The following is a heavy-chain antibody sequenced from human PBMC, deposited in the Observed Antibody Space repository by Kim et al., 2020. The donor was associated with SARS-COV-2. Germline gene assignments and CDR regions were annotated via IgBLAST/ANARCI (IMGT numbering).Heavy chain of an antibody. D-gene: IGHD2-15*01. J-gene: IGHJ6*02. CDR1: GFTFSTYG. V-gene: IGHV3-30*18. CDR3: AKARRYCSGSRCYSAYYYYGMDV. CDR2: ISYDGTYK. Sequence: GGSLRLSCAASGFTFSTYGMHWVRQAPGKGLEWVAAISYDGTYKYYADSVKGRITISRDNSKNTLDLQMNSLRAEDTAVYYCAKARRYCSGSRCYSAYYYYGMDVWRQGTTVTVSS.